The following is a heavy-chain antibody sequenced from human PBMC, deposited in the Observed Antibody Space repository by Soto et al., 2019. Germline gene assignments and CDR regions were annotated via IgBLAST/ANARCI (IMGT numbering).Heavy chain of an antibody. CDR3: ASFPFDWLFRGNYKDV. Sequence: SETLSLTCAVYGGSFSGYYWSWIRQPPGKGLEWIGEINHSGSTNYNPSLKSRVTISVDTSKNQFSLKLSSVTAADTAVYYCASFPFDWLFRGNYKDVRAKRTTVTVSS. CDR2: INHSGST. D-gene: IGHD3-9*01. CDR1: GGSFSGYY. V-gene: IGHV4-34*01. J-gene: IGHJ6*03.